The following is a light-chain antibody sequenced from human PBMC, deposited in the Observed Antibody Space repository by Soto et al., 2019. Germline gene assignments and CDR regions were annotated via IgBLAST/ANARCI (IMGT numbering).Light chain of an antibody. CDR1: SSDVGGYNS. J-gene: IGLJ2*01. CDR3: SSYTSTNNLS. CDR2: DVS. Sequence: QSALTQPASVSGSPGQSITIYCTGTSSDVGGYNSVSWYQQHPDKAPQLKIFDVSNRPSGISDRFSGSKSGNTASLTISGLQAEDEAEYYCSSYTSTNNLSFGGGTKLTVL. V-gene: IGLV2-14*03.